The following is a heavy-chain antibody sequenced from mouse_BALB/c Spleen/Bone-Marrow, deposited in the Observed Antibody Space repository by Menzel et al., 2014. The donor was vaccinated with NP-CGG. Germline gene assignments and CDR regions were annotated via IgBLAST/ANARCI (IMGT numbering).Heavy chain of an antibody. V-gene: IGHV1-82*01. CDR1: GYAFSSSW. CDR2: IFPGDGDT. Sequence: QVTLKVSGPELVKPGASVKISCKASGYAFSSSWMNWVKQRPGQGLEWIGWIFPGDGDTYYNGKFKGKATLTADKSSSTAYMQLSSLTSVDSAVYFCARSDGYRAMDYWGQGTSVTVSS. D-gene: IGHD2-3*01. CDR3: ARSDGYRAMDY. J-gene: IGHJ4*01.